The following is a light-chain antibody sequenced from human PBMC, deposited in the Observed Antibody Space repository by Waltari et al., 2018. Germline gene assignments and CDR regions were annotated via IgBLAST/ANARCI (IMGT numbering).Light chain of an antibody. V-gene: IGLV2-23*02. Sequence: QSALTQPASVSGAPGQSITISCTATTSGSGNSDFVSWYQHHPGKVPKLLIYEVIKRPLNSSDRFTGSKSGNTASLSISGLQADDEADYYCCSYVQKDIWLFGRGTKVTVL. CDR1: TSGSGNSDF. CDR2: EVI. J-gene: IGLJ3*02. CDR3: CSYVQKDIWL.